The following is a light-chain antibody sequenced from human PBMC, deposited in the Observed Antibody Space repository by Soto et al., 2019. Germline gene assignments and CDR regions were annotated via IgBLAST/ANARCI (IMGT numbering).Light chain of an antibody. J-gene: IGKJ4*01. V-gene: IGKV3-20*01. Sequence: EIVLTQSPGILSLSPGERATLSCRASQSVISTDLAWYQQKPGQAPRLLVYAASSRASGIPDRFSGSGSGTDFTLTISSLEPEDFAVYYCQQYGTSPPDFGGGTRVEI. CDR1: QSVISTD. CDR2: AAS. CDR3: QQYGTSPPD.